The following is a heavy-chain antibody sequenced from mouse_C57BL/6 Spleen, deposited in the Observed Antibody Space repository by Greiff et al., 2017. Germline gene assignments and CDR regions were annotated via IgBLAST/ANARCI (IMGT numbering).Heavy chain of an antibody. J-gene: IGHJ4*01. D-gene: IGHD2-4*01. CDR3: ARSDYDYDGYAIDY. CDR1: GYTFTSYW. V-gene: IGHV1-55*01. Sequence: QVQLQQPGAELVKPGASVKMSCKASGYTFTSYWITWVKQRPGQGLEWIGDIYPGSGSTNYNEKFTSKATLTVDTSSSTAYMQLSSLPSEDSAVYYCARSDYDYDGYAIDYWGQGTSVTVSS. CDR2: IYPGSGST.